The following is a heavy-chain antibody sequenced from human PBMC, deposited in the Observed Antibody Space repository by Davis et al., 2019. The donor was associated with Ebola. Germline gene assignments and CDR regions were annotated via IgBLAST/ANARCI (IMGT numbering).Heavy chain of an antibody. J-gene: IGHJ5*02. CDR3: ATLPTVVTQVDDNWFDP. D-gene: IGHD4-23*01. CDR1: GFTFSSYA. Sequence: GESLKISCAASGFTFSSYAMHWVRQAPGKGLEWMGGFDPEDGETIYAQKFQGRVTMTEDTSTDTAYMELSSLRSEDTAVYYCATLPTVVTQVDDNWFDPWGQGTLVTVSS. V-gene: IGHV1-24*01. CDR2: FDPEDGET.